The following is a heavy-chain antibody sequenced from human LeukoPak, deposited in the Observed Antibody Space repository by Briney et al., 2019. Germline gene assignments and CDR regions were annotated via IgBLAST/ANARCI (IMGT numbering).Heavy chain of an antibody. CDR2: INPNSGGT. CDR3: ARDGESQYNWYYDNWFDP. V-gene: IGHV1-2*02. Sequence: ASVRVSCKASGYTFTGYYMHWVRQAPGQGLEWMGWINPNSGGTNYAQKFQGRVTMTRDTSISTAYMELSRLRSDDTAVYYCARDGESQYNWYYDNWFDPWGQGTLVTVSS. D-gene: IGHD1-7*01. J-gene: IGHJ5*02. CDR1: GYTFTGYY.